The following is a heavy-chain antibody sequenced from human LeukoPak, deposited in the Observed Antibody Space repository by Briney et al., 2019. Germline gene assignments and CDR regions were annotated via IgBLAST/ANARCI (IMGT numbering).Heavy chain of an antibody. CDR3: AQAPHYYDSSGYYLR. J-gene: IGHJ4*02. V-gene: IGHV3-23*01. Sequence: GGSLRLSCAASGFTFSSYAMSWVRQVPGKGLEWVSAISGSGGSTYYADSVKGWFTISRDNSKNTLYLQMNSLRAEDTAVYYCAQAPHYYDSSGYYLRWGQGTLVTVSS. CDR1: GFTFSSYA. D-gene: IGHD3-22*01. CDR2: ISGSGGST.